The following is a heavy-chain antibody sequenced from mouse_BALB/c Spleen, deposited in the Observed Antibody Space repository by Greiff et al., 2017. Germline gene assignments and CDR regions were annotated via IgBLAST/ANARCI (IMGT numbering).Heavy chain of an antibody. CDR3: AREEDWDRFAY. V-gene: IGHV3-2*02. CDR1: GYSITSDYA. D-gene: IGHD4-1*01. Sequence: EVKVEESGPGLVKPSQSLSLTCTVTGYSITSDYAWNWIRQFPGNKLEWMGYISYSGSTSYNPSLKSRISITRDTSKNQFFLQLNSVTTEDTATYYCAREEDWDRFAYWGQGTLVTVSA. CDR2: ISYSGST. J-gene: IGHJ3*01.